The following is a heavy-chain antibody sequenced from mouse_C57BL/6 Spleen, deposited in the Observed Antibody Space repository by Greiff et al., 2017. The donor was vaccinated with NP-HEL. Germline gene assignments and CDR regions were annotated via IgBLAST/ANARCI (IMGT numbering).Heavy chain of an antibody. D-gene: IGHD4-1*01. Sequence: EVQRVESGPELVKPGASVKMSCKASGYTFTDYNMHWVKQSHGKSLEWIGYINPNNGGTSYNQKFKGKATLTVNKSSSTAYMELRSLTSEDSAVYYCARKTPNWDWDYWGQGTTLTVSS. CDR2: INPNNGGT. CDR3: ARKTPNWDWDY. V-gene: IGHV1-22*01. CDR1: GYTFTDYN. J-gene: IGHJ2*01.